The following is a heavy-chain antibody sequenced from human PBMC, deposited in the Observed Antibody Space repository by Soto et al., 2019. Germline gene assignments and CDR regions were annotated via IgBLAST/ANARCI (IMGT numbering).Heavy chain of an antibody. Sequence: SETLSLTCTVSGGSINSNTYYWGWIHQPPGKGLEYIGIVYYTGSTYYSPSLKSRVTISVDTSKNQFSRKLSSVTAADTAVYYCARRGGSGYGFGYFDYWGQGTLVTGSS. V-gene: IGHV4-39*01. J-gene: IGHJ4*02. CDR3: ARRGGSGYGFGYFDY. D-gene: IGHD3-22*01. CDR1: GGSINSNTYY. CDR2: VYYTGST.